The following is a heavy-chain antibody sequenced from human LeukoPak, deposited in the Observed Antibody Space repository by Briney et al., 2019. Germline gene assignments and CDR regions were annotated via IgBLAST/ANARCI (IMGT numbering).Heavy chain of an antibody. CDR1: GYTFTGYY. CDR2: MNSNSGGT. V-gene: IGHV1-2*02. Sequence: ASVKVSCKASGYTFTGYYMHWARQAPGQGLEWMGWMNSNSGGTNYAQKFQGRVTMTRDTSISTAYMEVSRLRSDDTAVYYCARDDYGGALDIWGQGTMVTVSS. D-gene: IGHD4-23*01. J-gene: IGHJ3*02. CDR3: ARDDYGGALDI.